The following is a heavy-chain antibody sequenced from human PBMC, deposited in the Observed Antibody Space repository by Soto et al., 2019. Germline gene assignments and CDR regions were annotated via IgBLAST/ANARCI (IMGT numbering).Heavy chain of an antibody. J-gene: IGHJ4*02. D-gene: IGHD6-19*01. CDR3: AKGGRQWLVTSDFNY. Sequence: PRRSLRLSWAAARVPFIDYAMHWVRHSTGKGLEWVAVVSHDGRNTHYADSGKGRFTISRDSSKNTVSLEMTSLRAEDTAVYYCAKGGRQWLVTSDFNYWGQGPLVTVSS. CDR2: VSHDGRNT. CDR1: RVPFIDYA. V-gene: IGHV3-30*18.